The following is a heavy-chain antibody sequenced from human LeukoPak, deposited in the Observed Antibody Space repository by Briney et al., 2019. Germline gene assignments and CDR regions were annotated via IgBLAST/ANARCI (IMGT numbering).Heavy chain of an antibody. V-gene: IGHV1-69*06. D-gene: IGHD1-7*01. J-gene: IGHJ4*02. Sequence: ASVKVSCKASGYTFTSYAISWVRQAPGQGLEWMGGIIPIFGTANYAQKFQGRVTITADKSTSTAYMELSSLRSEDTAVYYCARHSYNWNYEDYFDYWGQGTLVTVSS. CDR3: ARHSYNWNYEDYFDY. CDR1: GYTFTSYA. CDR2: IIPIFGTA.